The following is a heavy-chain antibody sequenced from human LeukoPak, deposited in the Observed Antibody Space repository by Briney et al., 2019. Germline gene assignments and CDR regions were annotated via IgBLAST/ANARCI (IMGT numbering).Heavy chain of an antibody. CDR2: INSDGSST. Sequence: PGGSLRLSCSASGFTFSNYWMHWVRQAPGKGLVWVSRINSDGSSTSYADSVKGRFTISRDDAKNTLYLQMNSLRIEDTAVYYCARVDQLYGDYVQFDYWGQGTLVTASS. CDR3: ARVDQLYGDYVQFDY. CDR1: GFTFSNYW. V-gene: IGHV3-74*01. J-gene: IGHJ4*02. D-gene: IGHD4-17*01.